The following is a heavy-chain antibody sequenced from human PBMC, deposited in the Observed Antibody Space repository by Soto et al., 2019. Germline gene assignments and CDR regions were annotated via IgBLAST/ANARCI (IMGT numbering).Heavy chain of an antibody. CDR3: ARDLWGYCGADCYPLDV. Sequence: SETLSLTCTVSGDSISSSNYYWSWIRQPPGKGLEWIGYMYNTGSTIYNPSLKSRVTISVDTSKNQFSLKLNSVTAADTAVYYCARDLWGYCGADCYPLDVWGQGTTVTVSS. V-gene: IGHV4-61*01. D-gene: IGHD2-21*02. J-gene: IGHJ6*02. CDR2: MYNTGST. CDR1: GDSISSSNYY.